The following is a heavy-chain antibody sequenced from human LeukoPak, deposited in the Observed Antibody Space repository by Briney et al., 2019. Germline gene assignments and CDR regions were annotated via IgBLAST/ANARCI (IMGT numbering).Heavy chain of an antibody. CDR3: ARAWHHSDSRDYAFDI. CDR1: GFTFRSYW. Sequence: GGSLRLSCVASGFTFRSYWMSWVRQAPGKGLEWVANMKQDGSEKYYVDSVKGRFTISRDNAKNSLYLQMNSLRAEDMAVYHCARAWHHSDSRDYAFDIWGQGTMVTVSS. V-gene: IGHV3-7*01. J-gene: IGHJ3*02. D-gene: IGHD3-22*01. CDR2: MKQDGSEK.